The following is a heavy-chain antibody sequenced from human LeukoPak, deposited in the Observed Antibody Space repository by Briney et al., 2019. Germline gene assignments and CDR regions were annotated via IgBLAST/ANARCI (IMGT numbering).Heavy chain of an antibody. J-gene: IGHJ6*02. V-gene: IGHV3-66*01. D-gene: IGHD3-9*01. Sequence: GGSLRLSCAASGFTVSSNYMSWVRQAPGKGLEWVSVIYSGGSTYYADSVKGRFTISRDNSKNTLYLQMDSLRAEDTAVYYCAREDGNYDILTGYYNYGMDVWGQGTTVTVSS. CDR3: AREDGNYDILTGYYNYGMDV. CDR1: GFTVSSNY. CDR2: IYSGGST.